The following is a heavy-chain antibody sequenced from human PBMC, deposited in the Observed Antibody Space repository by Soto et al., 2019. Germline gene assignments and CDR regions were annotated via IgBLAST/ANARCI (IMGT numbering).Heavy chain of an antibody. D-gene: IGHD2-2*01. CDR3: ARGPVVPAADNWFDP. Sequence: SETLSLTCTVSGGSISSGGYYWSWIRQHPGKGLEWIGYIYYSGSTYYNPSLKSRVTISVDTSKNQFSLKLSSVTAADTAVYYCARGPVVPAADNWFDPWGQGTLVTVSS. CDR1: GGSISSGGYY. V-gene: IGHV4-31*03. CDR2: IYYSGST. J-gene: IGHJ5*02.